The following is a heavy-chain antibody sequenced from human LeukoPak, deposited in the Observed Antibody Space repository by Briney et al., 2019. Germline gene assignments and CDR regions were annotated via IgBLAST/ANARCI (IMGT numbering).Heavy chain of an antibody. J-gene: IGHJ4*02. CDR2: IIPILGIA. CDR3: ASGGAVAGTDSV. D-gene: IGHD6-19*01. V-gene: IGHV1-69*10. Sequence: SVKVSYTASGGTFSIYAISWVRQAPGQGLEWMGGIIPILGIANYAQKFQGRVTITADKSTSTAYMELSSLRSEDTAVYYCASGGAVAGTDSVWGQGTLVTVSS. CDR1: GGTFSIYA.